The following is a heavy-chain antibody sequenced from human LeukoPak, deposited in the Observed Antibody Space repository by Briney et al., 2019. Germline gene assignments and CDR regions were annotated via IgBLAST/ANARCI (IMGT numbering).Heavy chain of an antibody. CDR3: ADYMDV. CDR2: ISYDGSNK. J-gene: IGHJ6*03. V-gene: IGHV3-30*03. CDR1: GYTFTGYY. Sequence: SCKASGYTFTGYYMHWVRQAPGKGLEWVAVISYDGSNKYYADSVKGRFTISRDNSKNTLYLQMNSLRAEDTAVYYCADYMDVWGKGTTVTVSS.